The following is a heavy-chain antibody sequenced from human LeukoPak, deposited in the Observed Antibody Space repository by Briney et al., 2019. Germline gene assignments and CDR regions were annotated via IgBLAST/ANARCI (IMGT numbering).Heavy chain of an antibody. J-gene: IGHJ5*02. CDR1: GGTFSSYA. V-gene: IGHV1-69*13. D-gene: IGHD2-2*01. CDR2: IIPIFGTA. CDR3: ARARALFYCSSTSCYGFDP. Sequence: SVKVSCKASGGTFSSYAISWVRQAPGEGLEWMGGIIPIFGTANYAQKFQGRVTITADESTSTAYMELSSLRSEDTAVYYCARARALFYCSSTSCYGFDPWGQGTLVTVSS.